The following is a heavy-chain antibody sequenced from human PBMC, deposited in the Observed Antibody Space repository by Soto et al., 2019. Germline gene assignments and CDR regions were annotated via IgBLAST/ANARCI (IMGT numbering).Heavy chain of an antibody. J-gene: IGHJ6*03. D-gene: IGHD3-10*01. CDR1: GFTFSSYS. CDR2: ISSSSSTI. CDR3: ASSFFGSVSYYNPSYYYYYYMDV. Sequence: GGSLRLSCAASGFTFSSYSMNWVRQAPGKGLERVSYISSSSSTIYYADSEKGRFTISRDNAKNSLNLQMNSLRAEDTVVYYCASSFFGSVSYYNPSYYYYYYMDVWGKGTTVTVSS. V-gene: IGHV3-48*01.